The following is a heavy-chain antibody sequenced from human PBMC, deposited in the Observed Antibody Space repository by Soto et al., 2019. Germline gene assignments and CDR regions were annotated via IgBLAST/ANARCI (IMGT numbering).Heavy chain of an antibody. V-gene: IGHV1-69*01. Sequence: QVQPVQSGAEVKKPGSSVKVSCKASGGTFSSYAISWVRQAPGQGLEWMGGIIPIFGTANYAQKFQGRVTITADESTSTAYMELSSLRSEDTAVYYCNNWNEAYNWFDPWGQGTLVTVSS. J-gene: IGHJ5*02. CDR1: GGTFSSYA. CDR3: NNWNEAYNWFDP. CDR2: IIPIFGTA. D-gene: IGHD1-1*01.